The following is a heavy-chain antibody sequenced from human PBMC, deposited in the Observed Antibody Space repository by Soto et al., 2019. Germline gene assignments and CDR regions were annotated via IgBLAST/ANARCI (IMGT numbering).Heavy chain of an antibody. V-gene: IGHV3-30*18. Sequence: PGGSLRLSCAASGFTFSSYGMHWVRQAPGKGLEWVAVISYDGSNKYYADSVKGRFTISRDNSKNTLYLQMNSLRAEDTAVYYCAKSKEAVVAATGVDYWGQGTLVTVSS. D-gene: IGHD2-15*01. CDR3: AKSKEAVVAATGVDY. J-gene: IGHJ4*02. CDR1: GFTFSSYG. CDR2: ISYDGSNK.